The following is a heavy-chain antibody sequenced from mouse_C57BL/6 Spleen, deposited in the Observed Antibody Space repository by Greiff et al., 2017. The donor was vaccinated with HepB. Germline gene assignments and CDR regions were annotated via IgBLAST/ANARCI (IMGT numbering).Heavy chain of an antibody. CDR2: IDPGDGDT. CDR1: GYAFSSYW. CDR3: SRYCYDYEEAMDY. Sequence: QVQLQQSGAELVKPGASVKISCKASGYAFSSYWMNWVKQRPGKSLEWIGQIDPGDGDTNYNGKFTGKATLTADKSSSTAYMQLSSLTSEDSAVYFCSRYCYDYEEAMDYWGQGTSVTVSS. V-gene: IGHV1-80*01. D-gene: IGHD2-4*01. J-gene: IGHJ4*01.